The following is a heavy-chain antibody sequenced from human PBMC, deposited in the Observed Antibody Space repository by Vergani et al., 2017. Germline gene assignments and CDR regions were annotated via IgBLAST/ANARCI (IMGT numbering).Heavy chain of an antibody. CDR1: VFTFDDYT. CDR3: AKDMERYCGGDCYGPFDY. CDR2: ISWDAGST. D-gene: IGHD2-21*02. J-gene: IGHJ4*02. Sequence: EVQLVESGGVVVQPGGSLRLSCAASVFTFDDYTMHWVRQAPGKGLEWVSLISWDAGSTYYADSVKGRFTITRDNSKNSLYLQMNSLRTEDTALYYCAKDMERYCGGDCYGPFDYWGQGTLVTVSS. V-gene: IGHV3-43*01.